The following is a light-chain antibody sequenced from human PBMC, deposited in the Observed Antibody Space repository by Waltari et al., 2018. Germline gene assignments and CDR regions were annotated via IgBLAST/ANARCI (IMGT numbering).Light chain of an antibody. V-gene: IGKV3-20*01. CDR1: QSFRRA. CDR3: QHYVRLPVT. J-gene: IGKJ1*01. Sequence: EMVLIQSPGHLSLSPGERATLSCRASQSFRRALAWYQQKPGQAPRLLIYDASTRAIGIPDRFSGGGSGTDFSLTISRLEPEDFAVYYCQHYVRLPVTFGQGTTVEIK. CDR2: DAS.